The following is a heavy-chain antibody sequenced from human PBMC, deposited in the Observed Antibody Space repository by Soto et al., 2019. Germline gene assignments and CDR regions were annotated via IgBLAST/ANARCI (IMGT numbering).Heavy chain of an antibody. D-gene: IGHD2-2*01. V-gene: IGHV3-23*01. Sequence: EEQLLESGGGLVRPGGSLRLSCAASAFTFRSYAMSWVRQAPGKGLEWVSATTASADTTYYADSVKGRFTISRDNSKNTLYLRMNSLRAEDTAVYYCATVRPLRDCTSTSCRGAFDIWGQGTMVTVS. J-gene: IGHJ3*02. CDR1: AFTFRSYA. CDR3: ATVRPLRDCTSTSCRGAFDI. CDR2: TTASADTT.